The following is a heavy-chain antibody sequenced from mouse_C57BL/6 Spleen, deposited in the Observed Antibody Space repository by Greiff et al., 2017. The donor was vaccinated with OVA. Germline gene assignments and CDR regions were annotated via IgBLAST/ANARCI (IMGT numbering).Heavy chain of an antibody. CDR3: ARYGGAEGFAY. D-gene: IGHD6-1*01. Sequence: EVKLEESGGGLVQPGGSLSLSCAASGFTFTDYYMSWVRQPPGKALEWLGFIRNKANGYTTEYSASVKGRFTISRDNSQSILYLQMNALRAEDSATYYCARYGGAEGFAYWGQGTLVTVSA. J-gene: IGHJ3*01. CDR2: IRNKANGYTT. V-gene: IGHV7-3*01. CDR1: GFTFTDYY.